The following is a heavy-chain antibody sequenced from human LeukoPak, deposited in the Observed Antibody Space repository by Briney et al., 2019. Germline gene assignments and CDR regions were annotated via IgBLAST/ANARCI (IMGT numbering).Heavy chain of an antibody. V-gene: IGHV3-30*09. D-gene: IGHD6-19*01. CDR3: ARVGNSSGWHDAFGYFDS. J-gene: IGHJ4*02. Sequence: PGRSPRLSCAASGFNFSNNLLHWVRQAPGKGLEWVAVSSFDGTKKYYADSVKGRFVISGDNSKNTLYLQMNSLRAEDTAAYYCARVGNSSGWHDAFGYFDSWGQGVLVTVSS. CDR2: SSFDGTKK. CDR1: GFNFSNNL.